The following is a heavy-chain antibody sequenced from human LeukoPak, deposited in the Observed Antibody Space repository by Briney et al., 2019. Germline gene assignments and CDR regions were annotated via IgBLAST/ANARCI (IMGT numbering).Heavy chain of an antibody. D-gene: IGHD2-8*01. CDR1: GGTFSSYA. V-gene: IGHV1-69*13. Sequence: ASVKVSCKASGGTFSSYAISWVRQAPGQGLEWMGGIIPIFGTANYAQEFQGRVTITADESTSTAYMELSSLRSEDTAVYYCARDGCTNDICYPDYWGQGTLVTVSS. CDR3: ARDGCTNDICYPDY. CDR2: IIPIFGTA. J-gene: IGHJ4*02.